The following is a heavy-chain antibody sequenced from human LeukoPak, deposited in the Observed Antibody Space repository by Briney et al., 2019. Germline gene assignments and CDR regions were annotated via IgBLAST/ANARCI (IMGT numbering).Heavy chain of an antibody. CDR2: ISGSGGST. Sequence: GGSLRLSCAASGFTFSRYAMSWVRQAPGKGLEWVSAISGSGGSTYYADSVKGRFTISRDNSKNTLYLQMNSLRAEDTAVYYCAKDRSSSWRTLYNWFDPWGQGTLVTVSS. CDR3: AKDRSSSWRTLYNWFDP. CDR1: GFTFSRYA. J-gene: IGHJ5*02. D-gene: IGHD6-13*01. V-gene: IGHV3-23*01.